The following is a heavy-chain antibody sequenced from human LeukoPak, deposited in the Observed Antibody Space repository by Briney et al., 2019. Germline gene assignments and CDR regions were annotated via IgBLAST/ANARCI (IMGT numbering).Heavy chain of an antibody. CDR1: GGTFSSYA. V-gene: IGHV1-69*13. Sequence: GASVKVSCKASGGTFSSYAISWVRQAPGQGLEWMGGIIPIFGTANYAQKFQGRVTITADESTSTACMELSSLRSEDTAVYYCARAEVRGVIIKFFDPWGQGTLVTVSS. J-gene: IGHJ5*02. CDR3: ARAEVRGVIIKFFDP. CDR2: IIPIFGTA. D-gene: IGHD3-10*01.